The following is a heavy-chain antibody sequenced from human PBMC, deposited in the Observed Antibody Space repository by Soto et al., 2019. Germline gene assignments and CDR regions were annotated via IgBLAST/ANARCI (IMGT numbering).Heavy chain of an antibody. CDR2: IYYSGST. D-gene: IGHD3-16*02. CDR3: ARGRMISFGGVIVPPYY. J-gene: IGHJ4*02. CDR1: GGSISSGGYY. V-gene: IGHV4-31*03. Sequence: QVQLQESGPGLVKPSQTLSLTCTVSGGSISSGGYYWSWIRQHPGKGLEWIGYIYYSGSTYYNLSRKSRVTISVDTSKNQFALKLSSVTAADTAVYYCARGRMISFGGVIVPPYYWGQGTLVTVSS.